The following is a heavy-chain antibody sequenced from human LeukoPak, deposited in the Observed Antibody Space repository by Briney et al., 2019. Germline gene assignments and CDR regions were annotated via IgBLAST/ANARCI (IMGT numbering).Heavy chain of an antibody. D-gene: IGHD3-10*01. CDR2: IFPSGGEI. CDR3: AIDGDYYGSGSYYNFNY. J-gene: IGHJ4*02. Sequence: GGSLRLSCAASGFTFSTFAMIWVRQPPGKGLEWVSSIFPSGGEIHYADSVKGRFTISRDNSKNTLYLQMNSLRAEDTAVYYCAIDGDYYGSGSYYNFNYWGQGTLVTVSS. CDR1: GFTFSTFA. V-gene: IGHV3-23*01.